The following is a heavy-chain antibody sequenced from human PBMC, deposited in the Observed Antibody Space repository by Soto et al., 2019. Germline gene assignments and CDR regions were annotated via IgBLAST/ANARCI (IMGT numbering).Heavy chain of an antibody. CDR3: VSDDGTAAAGHYYRYALDV. Sequence: QVQLVESGGGVVQPGESLRLACEASGFVFSRFGMHWVRQAPGKGLEWGAVIWYDGNNKYYGDSVKGRVTISRDNSKNTVYLQMSRLGVDDTAVYYCVSDDGTAAAGHYYRYALDVWGQGTTVTVSS. V-gene: IGHV3-33*08. CDR2: IWYDGNNK. CDR1: GFVFSRFG. D-gene: IGHD6-13*01. J-gene: IGHJ6*02.